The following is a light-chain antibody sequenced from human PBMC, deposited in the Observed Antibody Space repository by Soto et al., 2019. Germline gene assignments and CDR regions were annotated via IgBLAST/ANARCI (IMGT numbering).Light chain of an antibody. J-gene: IGKJ4*01. CDR3: HYYGGP. Sequence: EMVVTQSPGTPSLSPGERATLSCRAIQSDTNAYLTWYQQKPGQAPRLLIYGASTRATGIPDRFSGSGSGTDFTLTISRVEPEDFAVYYCHYYGGPFGGGTKIEIK. CDR1: QSDTNAY. V-gene: IGKV3-20*01. CDR2: GAS.